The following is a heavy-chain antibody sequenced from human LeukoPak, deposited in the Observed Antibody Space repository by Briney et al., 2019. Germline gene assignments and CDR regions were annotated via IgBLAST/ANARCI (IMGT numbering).Heavy chain of an antibody. J-gene: IGHJ6*02. CDR2: ISGSGGST. D-gene: IGHD6-13*01. CDR1: GFTFSSYA. CDR3: AKTPSSAAGSDYYYGMDV. Sequence: PGGSLRLSCAASGFTFSSYAMSWVRQAPGKGLEWVSAISGSGGSTYYADSVKGRFTISRDNYKNTLYLQMNSLRAEDTAVYYCAKTPSSAAGSDYYYGMDVWGQGTTVTVSS. V-gene: IGHV3-23*01.